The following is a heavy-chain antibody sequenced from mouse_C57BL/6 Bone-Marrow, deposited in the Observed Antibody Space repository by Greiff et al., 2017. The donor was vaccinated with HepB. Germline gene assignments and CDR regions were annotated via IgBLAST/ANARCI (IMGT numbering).Heavy chain of an antibody. CDR3: ARSTMVTTWYLDY. J-gene: IGHJ2*01. V-gene: IGHV1-69*01. D-gene: IGHD2-2*01. Sequence: QVQLQQPGAELVMPGASVKLSCKASGYTFTSYWMHWVKQRPGQGLEWIGEIDPSDSYTNYNQKFKGKSTLTVDKSSSTAYIQLSSLTSEDSAVYYCARSTMVTTWYLDYWGKGTTLPVSS. CDR1: GYTFTSYW. CDR2: IDPSDSYT.